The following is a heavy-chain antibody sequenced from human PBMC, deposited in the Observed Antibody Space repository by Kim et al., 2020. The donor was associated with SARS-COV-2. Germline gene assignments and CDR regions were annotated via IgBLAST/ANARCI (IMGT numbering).Heavy chain of an antibody. V-gene: IGHV3-30-3*01. Sequence: GGSLRLSCAASGFTFSSYAMHWVRQAPGKGLEWVAVISYDGSNKYYADSVKGRFTISRDNSKNTLYLQMNSLRAEDTAVYYCARDLWRGRVNWYFDLWGRGTLVTVSS. CDR3: ARDLWRGRVNWYFDL. CDR2: ISYDGSNK. CDR1: GFTFSSYA. J-gene: IGHJ2*01. D-gene: IGHD1-1*01.